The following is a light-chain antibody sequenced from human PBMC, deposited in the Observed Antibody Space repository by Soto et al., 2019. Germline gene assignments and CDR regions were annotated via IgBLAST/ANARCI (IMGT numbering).Light chain of an antibody. J-gene: IGLJ3*02. V-gene: IGLV1-44*01. Sequence: QSVLTQAPSASGTPVQRVTISCSGSSSNIGSNTVTWYQQVPGTAPKLLIYSNDQRPSGVPDRFSGSKSGTSASLAIAGLQSEDEADYYCAAWDDSLNGWVFGGGTKLTVL. CDR2: SND. CDR3: AAWDDSLNGWV. CDR1: SSNIGSNT.